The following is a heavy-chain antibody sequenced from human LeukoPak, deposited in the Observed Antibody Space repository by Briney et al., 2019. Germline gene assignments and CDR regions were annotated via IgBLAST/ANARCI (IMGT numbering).Heavy chain of an antibody. D-gene: IGHD4-17*01. V-gene: IGHV3-48*03. Sequence: QSGGSLRLSCAASGFTFSSYEMNWVRQAPGKGLEWVSYISSSGSTIYYADSVKGRFTISRDNAKNSLCLQMNSLRAEDTAVYYCARGITVTTYGCDYWGQGTLVTVSS. CDR1: GFTFSSYE. J-gene: IGHJ4*02. CDR2: ISSSGSTI. CDR3: ARGITVTTYGCDY.